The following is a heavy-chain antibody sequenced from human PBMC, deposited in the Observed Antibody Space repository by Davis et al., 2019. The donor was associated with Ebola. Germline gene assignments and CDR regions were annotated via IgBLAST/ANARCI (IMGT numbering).Heavy chain of an antibody. J-gene: IGHJ3*02. CDR1: GFTFSNAW. CDR2: IKSKTYGRTT. D-gene: IGHD6-19*01. V-gene: IGHV3-15*01. Sequence: PGGSLRLSCAASGFTFSNAWVSWVRQAPGKGLEWVGRIKSKTYGRTTDYAAPAKGRFTISRDDSKNTVDLQVNSLKIEDTAVYYCTTGTAVTDIHAFNIWGQGTMVTVSS. CDR3: TTGTAVTDIHAFNI.